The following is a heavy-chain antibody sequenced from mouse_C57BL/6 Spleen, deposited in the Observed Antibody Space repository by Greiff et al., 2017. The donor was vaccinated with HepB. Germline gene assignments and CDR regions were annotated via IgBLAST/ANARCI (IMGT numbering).Heavy chain of an antibody. J-gene: IGHJ4*01. CDR3: ARGDGYDDPRYSAMDY. V-gene: IGHV1-26*01. D-gene: IGHD2-2*01. CDR2: INPNNGGT. Sequence: EVKLQQSGPELVKPGASVKISCKASGYTFTDYYMNWVKQSHGKSLEWIGDINPNNGGTSYNQKFKGKATLTVDKSSSTAYMELRSLTSEDSAVYYCARGDGYDDPRYSAMDYWGQGTSVTVSS. CDR1: GYTFTDYY.